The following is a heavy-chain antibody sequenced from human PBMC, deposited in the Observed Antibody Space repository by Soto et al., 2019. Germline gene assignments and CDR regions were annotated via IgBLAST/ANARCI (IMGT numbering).Heavy chain of an antibody. CDR3: ARGKFGEFIDYYYYYGMDV. CDR2: MNPNSGNT. Sequence: ASLKVSCKASGYTFTSYDINWVRQATGQGLEWMGWMNPNSGNTGYAQKFQGRVTMTRNTSISTAYMELSSLRSEDTAVYYCARGKFGEFIDYYYYYGMDVWGQGTTVTVSS. CDR1: GYTFTSYD. V-gene: IGHV1-8*01. D-gene: IGHD3-10*01. J-gene: IGHJ6*02.